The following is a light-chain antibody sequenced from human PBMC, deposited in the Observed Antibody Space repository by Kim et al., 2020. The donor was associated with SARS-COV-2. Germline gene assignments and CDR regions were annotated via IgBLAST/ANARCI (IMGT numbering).Light chain of an antibody. CDR3: QQLNSYPRLT. Sequence: DIQLTQSPSFLSASVGDRVTITCRASQGISSYLAWYQQKPGKAPKLLIYAASTLQSGVPSRFSGSGSGTEFTLTISSLQPEDFATYYCQQLNSYPRLTFSGGTKVDIK. CDR2: AAS. CDR1: QGISSY. V-gene: IGKV1-9*01. J-gene: IGKJ4*01.